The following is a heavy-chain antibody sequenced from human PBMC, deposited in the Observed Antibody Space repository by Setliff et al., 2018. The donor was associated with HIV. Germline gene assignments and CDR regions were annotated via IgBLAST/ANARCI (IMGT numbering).Heavy chain of an antibody. D-gene: IGHD3-10*01. J-gene: IGHJ4*02. V-gene: IGHV4-34*01. CDR2: INYNRKT. CDR1: GGSFSGYF. Sequence: SETLSLTCAVYGGSFSGYFWSWVRQSPGKGLEWIGEINYNRKTNYNPSLKSRVTISIDRSKNQFSLKLNSVIAADTAVYYCTRVRDHYDSGTYYRPLYFFDSWGQGTLVTVSS. CDR3: TRVRDHYDSGTYYRPLYFFDS.